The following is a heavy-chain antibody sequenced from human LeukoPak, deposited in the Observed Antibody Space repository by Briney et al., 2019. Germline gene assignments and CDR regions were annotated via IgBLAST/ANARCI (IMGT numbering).Heavy chain of an antibody. Sequence: GGSLRLSCAASGFTFSSYSMNWVRQAPGKGLEWVSYISSSSSTIYYADSVKGRFTISRDNAKNSLYLQMSRLRDEDTAVYYRARVTGGEGGYWGQGTLFTVSS. CDR2: ISSSSSTI. CDR3: ARVTGGEGGY. CDR1: GFTFSSYS. J-gene: IGHJ4*02. V-gene: IGHV3-48*02. D-gene: IGHD3-9*01.